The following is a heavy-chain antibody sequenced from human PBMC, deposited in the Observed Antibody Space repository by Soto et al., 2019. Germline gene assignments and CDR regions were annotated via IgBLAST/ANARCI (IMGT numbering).Heavy chain of an antibody. CDR2: IIPFFRTA. CDR3: ARSPPMDSGDKYFYDF. Sequence: SVKVSCKASGYTFTSYGISWVRQAPGQGLEWMGWIIPFFRTANYAQKFQDRVTITADESTSTVYMDLRSLRSEDTAKYYCARSPPMDSGDKYFYDFWGQGALVTVSS. J-gene: IGHJ4*02. V-gene: IGHV1-69*13. D-gene: IGHD4-17*01. CDR1: GYTFTSYG.